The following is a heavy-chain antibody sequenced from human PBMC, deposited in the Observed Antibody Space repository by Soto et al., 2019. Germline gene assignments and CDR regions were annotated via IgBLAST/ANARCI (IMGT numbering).Heavy chain of an antibody. CDR3: ARGGSNYYYYGMDV. Sequence: QVQLVQSGAEVKKPGSSVKVSCKASGGTFSSYAISWVRQAPGQGLEWMGGIIPIFGTANYAQKFQGRVTITADESTSPAYMELSSLRSEDTAVYYCARGGSNYYYYGMDVWGQGTTVTVSS. CDR2: IIPIFGTA. CDR1: GGTFSSYA. J-gene: IGHJ6*02. V-gene: IGHV1-69*01. D-gene: IGHD3-16*01.